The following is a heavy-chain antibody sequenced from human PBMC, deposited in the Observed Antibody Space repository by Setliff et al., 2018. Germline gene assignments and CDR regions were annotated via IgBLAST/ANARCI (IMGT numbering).Heavy chain of an antibody. CDR3: TTDRAACSGSSCYNGFNV. CDR1: GLTFGTTS. J-gene: IGHJ3*01. Sequence: PGGSLRLSCAASGLTFGTTSMHWVRQAPGKGLEWVGRSKSKTAGGAIDYAAPVKGRFTISRDDSKNTLYLQMSSLKTEDTAMYYCTTDRAACSGSSCYNGFNVWGQGTMVTVSS. D-gene: IGHD2-2*02. V-gene: IGHV3-15*01. CDR2: SKSKTAGGAI.